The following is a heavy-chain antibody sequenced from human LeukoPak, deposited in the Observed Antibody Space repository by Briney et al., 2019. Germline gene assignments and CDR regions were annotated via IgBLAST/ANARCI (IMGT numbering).Heavy chain of an antibody. Sequence: GGSLRLSCAVSGFTFRSYWMSWVRQAPGKGLEWVSVIYSGGSTYYADSVKGRFTISRDNSKNTLYLQMNSLRAEDTAVYYCASGYYPHYFDYWGQGTLVTVSS. CDR1: GFTFRSYW. CDR2: IYSGGST. D-gene: IGHD3-3*01. CDR3: ASGYYPHYFDY. V-gene: IGHV3-53*01. J-gene: IGHJ4*02.